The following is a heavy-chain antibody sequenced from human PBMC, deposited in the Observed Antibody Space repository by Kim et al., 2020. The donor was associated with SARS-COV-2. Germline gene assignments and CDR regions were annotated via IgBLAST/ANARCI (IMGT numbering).Heavy chain of an antibody. Sequence: SETLSLTCAVYGGSFSGYYWSWIRQPPGKGLEWIGEINHSGSTNYNPSLKSRVTISVDTSKNQFSLKLSSVTAADTAVYYCARGPDIVVVPAASLQFDYWGQGTLVTVSS. CDR1: GGSFSGYY. CDR2: INHSGST. V-gene: IGHV4-34*01. D-gene: IGHD2-2*01. J-gene: IGHJ4*02. CDR3: ARGPDIVVVPAASLQFDY.